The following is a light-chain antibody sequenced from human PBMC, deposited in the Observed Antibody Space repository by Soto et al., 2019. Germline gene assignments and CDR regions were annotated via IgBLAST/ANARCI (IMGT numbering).Light chain of an antibody. J-gene: IGKJ2*01. V-gene: IGKV3-20*01. CDR3: QQYGSSPTYT. CDR2: GAS. CDR1: QSVSSSY. Sequence: EIVLTQSPGTLSLSPGERATLSCRASQSVSSSYLAWYQQKPGQAPRLLIYGASSRATGIPDRFSGSGYGTDFTLNTSRLESEDFAVYYCQQYGSSPTYTFRQGTTLEIK.